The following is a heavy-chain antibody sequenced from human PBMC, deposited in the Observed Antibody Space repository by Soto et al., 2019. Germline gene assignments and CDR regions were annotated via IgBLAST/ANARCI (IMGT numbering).Heavy chain of an antibody. V-gene: IGHV3-30*18. CDR2: MSYDGSNE. J-gene: IGHJ4*02. CDR1: GFTFSNFG. D-gene: IGHD6-6*01. Sequence: VHLVESGGGVVQPGRSLRLFWAASGFTFSNFGMHWVRQAPGKGLEWVAVMSYDGSNEYYGDSVKGRFTISRDSSKNTLFLQMNSLRAEDTAVYYCAKGRHGSSYSAADYWGQGTLVTVSS. CDR3: AKGRHGSSYSAADY.